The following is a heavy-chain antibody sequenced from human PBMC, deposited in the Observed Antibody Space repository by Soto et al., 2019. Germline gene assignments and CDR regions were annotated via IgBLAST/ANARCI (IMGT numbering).Heavy chain of an antibody. Sequence: QVQLVESGGGVVQPGRSLRLSCAASGLTFSSYSINWVRQAPGKGLEWVAIISSDGNNKYYADSVKGRLTISRDNSQNTLHLQMNSLRVEDTAVYYCAICSGGSCYSRAFAKYGMDVWGQGTTVTVSS. D-gene: IGHD2-15*01. CDR2: ISSDGNNK. V-gene: IGHV3-30-3*01. CDR3: AICSGGSCYSRAFAKYGMDV. CDR1: GLTFSSYS. J-gene: IGHJ6*02.